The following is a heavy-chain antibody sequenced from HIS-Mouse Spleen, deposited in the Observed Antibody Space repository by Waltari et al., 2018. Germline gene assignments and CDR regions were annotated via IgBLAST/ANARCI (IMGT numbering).Heavy chain of an antibody. D-gene: IGHD6-19*01. J-gene: IGHJ4*02. CDR2: IDWDDDN. CDR3: ARIAEGYSSGWYAFDY. Sequence: QVTLRESGPALVKPTQTLTLTCTFSGFSLSTSGMCVSWIRQPPGKAMEWLARIDWDDDNYYSTSLQTRLTISTDTSKHQVVLTMTNMDPVDTATYYCARIAEGYSSGWYAFDYWGQGTLVTVSS. CDR1: GFSLSTSGMC. V-gene: IGHV2-70*15.